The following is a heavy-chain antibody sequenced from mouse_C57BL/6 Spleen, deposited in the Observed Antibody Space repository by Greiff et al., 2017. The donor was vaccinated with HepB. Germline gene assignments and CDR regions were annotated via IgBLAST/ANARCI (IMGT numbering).Heavy chain of an antibody. V-gene: IGHV1-81*01. D-gene: IGHD1-1*01. CDR3: ASRHYYGSSYGYFDV. J-gene: IGHJ1*03. CDR2: IYPRSGNT. CDR1: GYTFTSYG. Sequence: QVQLQQSGAELARPGASVKLSCKASGYTFTSYGISWVKQRTGQGLEWIGEIYPRSGNTYYNEKFKGKATLTADKSSSTAYMELRSLTSEDSAVYFCASRHYYGSSYGYFDVWGTGTTVTVSS.